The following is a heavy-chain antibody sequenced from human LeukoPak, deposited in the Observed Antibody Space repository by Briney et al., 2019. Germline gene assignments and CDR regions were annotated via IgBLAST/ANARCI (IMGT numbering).Heavy chain of an antibody. CDR2: IYSGGST. CDR1: GFTVSSNY. V-gene: IGHV3-53*01. Sequence: PGGSLRLSCAASGFTVSSNYMSWVRQAPGKGLEWVSVIYSGGSTYYADSVKGRFAMSREDAKNSVHLQMNTLRAGDTAVYYCARGVSYYYDNSGHPGWYFDLWGRGTLVTVSS. J-gene: IGHJ2*01. CDR3: ARGVSYYYDNSGHPGWYFDL. D-gene: IGHD3-22*01.